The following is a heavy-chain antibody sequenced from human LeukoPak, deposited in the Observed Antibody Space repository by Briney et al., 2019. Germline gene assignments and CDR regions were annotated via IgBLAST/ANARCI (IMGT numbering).Heavy chain of an antibody. CDR3: ARGSRLSYDFWSGYYPSDY. V-gene: IGHV1-18*01. J-gene: IGHJ4*02. CDR2: ISAYNGNT. CDR1: GYTFTSYG. D-gene: IGHD3-3*01. Sequence: ASVKVSCKASGYTFTSYGISWVRQAPGQGLEWMGWISAYNGNTNYAQKLRGRVTMTTDTSTSTAYMELRSLRSDDTAVYYCARGSRLSYDFWSGYYPSDYWGQGTLVTVSS.